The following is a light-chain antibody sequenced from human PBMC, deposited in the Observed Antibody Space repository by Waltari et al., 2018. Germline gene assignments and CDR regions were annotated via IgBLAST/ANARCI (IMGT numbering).Light chain of an antibody. CDR3: CSYTGSSTSYG. CDR1: STDLSRYNL. Sequence: QSALSQPASVSGSPGQSLTIPCTGASTDLSRYNLVAWYQHHPNRAPKLIIYEATKRPSGISHRFSGAKSGATASLRISGLQADDEADYYCCSYTGSSTSYGCGGGTKVTVL. CDR2: EAT. V-gene: IGLV2-23*01. J-gene: IGLJ1*01.